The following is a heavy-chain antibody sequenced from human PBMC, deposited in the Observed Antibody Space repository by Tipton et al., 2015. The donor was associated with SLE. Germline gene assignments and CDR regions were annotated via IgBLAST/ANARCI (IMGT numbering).Heavy chain of an antibody. CDR1: GGSFSGHY. D-gene: IGHD3-16*01. J-gene: IGHJ4*01. CDR3: ARGLGSPFDY. CDR2: LNHSGGT. V-gene: IGHV4-34*01. Sequence: LRLSCAVYGGSFSGHYWSWIRQPPGKGLEWVGELNHSGGTNSNPSHKSRVTISLDTSKNQFSLNLSSVTAADTAVYYCARGLGSPFDYGGQGTLFTVSS.